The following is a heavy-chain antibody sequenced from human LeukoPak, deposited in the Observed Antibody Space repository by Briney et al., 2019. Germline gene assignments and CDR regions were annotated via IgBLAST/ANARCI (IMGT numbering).Heavy chain of an antibody. Sequence: GGPLRLSCAASGFTVSSNYMSWVRQAPGKGLEWVAVIWYDGSNKYYADSVKGRFTISRDNSKTTLYLQMNSLRAEDTAVYYCARDRAGWGVVVVAAGDAFDIWGQGTMVTVSS. CDR3: ARDRAGWGVVVVAAGDAFDI. J-gene: IGHJ3*02. D-gene: IGHD2-15*01. CDR2: IWYDGSNK. CDR1: GFTVSSNY. V-gene: IGHV3-33*08.